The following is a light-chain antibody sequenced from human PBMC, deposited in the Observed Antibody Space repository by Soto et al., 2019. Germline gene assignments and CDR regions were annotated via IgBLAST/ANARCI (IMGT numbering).Light chain of an antibody. V-gene: IGKV2-28*01. J-gene: IGKJ2*01. CDR2: SGS. CDR3: MQAAQTPRT. Sequence: DIVMTQSPLSLPVTPGEPASISCRSSQSLLHSNGYNYLDWYLQKPGQSPQLLIYSGSNRASGVPDRFSGNGSGTDFTLKISRVEAEDVGTYYCMQAAQTPRTFGPGTKLEIK. CDR1: QSLLHSNGYNY.